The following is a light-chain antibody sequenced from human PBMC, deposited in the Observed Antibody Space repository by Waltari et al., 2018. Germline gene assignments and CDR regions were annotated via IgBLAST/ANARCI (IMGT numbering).Light chain of an antibody. CDR2: DNT. V-gene: IGLV1-51*01. CDR1: GSNIGSNY. CDR3: GTWDGSLNAGV. J-gene: IGLJ3*02. Sequence: QSTLTQPPSLSAAPGQRVTISCSGSGSNIGSNYVAWYQLLPGTAPKLLIYDNTRRPSGIPDRFSAAKSGTSATLDITGLQTGDEADYYCGTWDGSLNAGVFGGGTKLTVL.